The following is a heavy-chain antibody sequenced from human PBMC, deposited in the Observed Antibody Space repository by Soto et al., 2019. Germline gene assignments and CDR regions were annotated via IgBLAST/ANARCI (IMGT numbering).Heavy chain of an antibody. V-gene: IGHV1-18*01. CDR2: ISAYNGNT. J-gene: IGHJ4*02. CDR1: GYTFTSYG. Sequence: QVQLVQSGAEVKKPGASVKVSCKASGYTFTSYGISWVRQAPGQGLEWMGWISAYNGNTNYAQKLQGRVTMTTDTSTSTAYMELSILRSDDTAVYYCARFGSYDYVWGSYRFPYFDYWGQGTLVTVSS. D-gene: IGHD3-16*02. CDR3: ARFGSYDYVWGSYRFPYFDY.